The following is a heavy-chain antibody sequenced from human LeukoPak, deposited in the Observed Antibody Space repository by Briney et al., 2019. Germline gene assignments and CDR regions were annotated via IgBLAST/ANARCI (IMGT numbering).Heavy chain of an antibody. Sequence: SETLSLTCTVSGGPISCSRYFWGWIRQPPGKGLEWIGSINYSGSTYYNPSLKSRVTISVDTSKNQFSLKLSSVTAADTAVFYCARLSPYLGSGSSAFPDDSWGQGTLVTVSS. D-gene: IGHD3-10*01. CDR3: ARLSPYLGSGSSAFPDDS. CDR1: GGPISCSRYF. V-gene: IGHV4-39*01. CDR2: INYSGST. J-gene: IGHJ4*02.